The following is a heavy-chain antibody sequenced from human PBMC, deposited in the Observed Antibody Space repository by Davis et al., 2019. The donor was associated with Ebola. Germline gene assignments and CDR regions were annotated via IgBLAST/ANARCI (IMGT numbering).Heavy chain of an antibody. CDR3: AGSLAGSNYYGMDV. J-gene: IGHJ6*04. Sequence: GESLKISCAASGFTFSSYAMHWVRQAPGKGLEWVAVISYDGSNKYYADSVKGRFTISRDNSKNTLYLQMNSLKTEDTAVYYCAGSLAGSNYYGMDVWGKGTTVTVSS. D-gene: IGHD3-10*01. CDR2: ISYDGSNK. CDR1: GFTFSSYA. V-gene: IGHV3-30-3*01.